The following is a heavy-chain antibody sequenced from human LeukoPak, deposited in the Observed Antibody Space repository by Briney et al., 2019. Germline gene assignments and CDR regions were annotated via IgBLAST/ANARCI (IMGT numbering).Heavy chain of an antibody. Sequence: GGSLRLSCAASGFTFSSYSMKWVRQAPGKGLEWVSSIISSSSYIYYADSVKGRFTISRDNAKNSLYLQMNSLRAEDTAVYYCARDNVSPSGGMDVWGQGTTVTVSS. CDR2: IISSSSYI. D-gene: IGHD7-27*01. V-gene: IGHV3-21*01. CDR1: GFTFSSYS. J-gene: IGHJ6*02. CDR3: ARDNVSPSGGMDV.